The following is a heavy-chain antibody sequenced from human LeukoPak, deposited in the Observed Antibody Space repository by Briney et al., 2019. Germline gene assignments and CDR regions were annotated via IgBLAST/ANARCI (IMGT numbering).Heavy chain of an antibody. Sequence: GGPLRLSCAASGFTFSSYAMSWVRQAPGKGLEWVSAISGSGDSTSYADSVKGRFTISRDTSKNTLYLQMNSLRAEDTAVYYCAEGHSSTWYGTDVWGKGTTVTVSS. V-gene: IGHV3-23*01. D-gene: IGHD6-13*01. CDR3: AEGHSSTWYGTDV. CDR2: ISGSGDST. CDR1: GFTFSSYA. J-gene: IGHJ6*04.